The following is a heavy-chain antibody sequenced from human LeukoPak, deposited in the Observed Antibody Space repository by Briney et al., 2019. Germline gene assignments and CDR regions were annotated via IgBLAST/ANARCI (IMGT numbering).Heavy chain of an antibody. Sequence: GGSLRLSCAASGFTVSSNYMSWVRQAPGKGLEWVSVIYSGGSTYYADSVKGRFTISRDNSKNTLYLQMNSLRAEDTAVYYCARISSGYYFIDYWGQGTLVTVSS. J-gene: IGHJ4*02. D-gene: IGHD3-22*01. CDR1: GFTVSSNY. CDR3: ARISSGYYFIDY. V-gene: IGHV3-53*01. CDR2: IYSGGST.